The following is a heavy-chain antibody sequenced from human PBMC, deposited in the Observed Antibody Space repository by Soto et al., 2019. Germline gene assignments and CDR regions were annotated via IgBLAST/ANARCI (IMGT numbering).Heavy chain of an antibody. V-gene: IGHV1-46*01. CDR3: ARDLTSGYYHNPYYYGMDV. CDR1: GYTFTSCY. Sequence: ASVKVSCKASGYTFTSCYMHWVRQAPGQGLEWMGIINPSGGSTSYAQKFQGRVTMTRDTSTSTVYMELSSLRSEDTAVYYCARDLTSGYYHNPYYYGMDVWGQGTTVTVSS. J-gene: IGHJ6*02. CDR2: INPSGGST. D-gene: IGHD3-22*01.